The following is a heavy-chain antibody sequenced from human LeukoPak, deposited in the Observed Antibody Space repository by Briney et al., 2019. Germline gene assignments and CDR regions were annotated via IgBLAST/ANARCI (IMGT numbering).Heavy chain of an antibody. D-gene: IGHD4-17*01. CDR3: ARGQTTVTN. Sequence: GGSLTLSCAASGFTFSSYWLSWVRQAPGKGLEWVANIKQDGSEKYYVDSVKGRFTISRGNAKNSLYLQMNSLRAEDAAVYYCARGQTTVTNWGQGTLVTVSS. CDR1: GFTFSSYW. CDR2: IKQDGSEK. V-gene: IGHV3-7*03. J-gene: IGHJ4*02.